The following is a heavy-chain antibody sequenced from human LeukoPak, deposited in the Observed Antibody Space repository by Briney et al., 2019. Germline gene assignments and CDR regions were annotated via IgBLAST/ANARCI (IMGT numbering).Heavy chain of an antibody. CDR3: ARHISQGRGGDY. V-gene: IGHV5-51*01. CDR2: IFPGDSET. J-gene: IGHJ4*02. Sequence: GGSLKISCKGSGYSFTSYWIGWVRQMPGKGLEWMGIIFPGDSETTYSPSFQGHVTISADKSISTAYLQWTSLKASDTAMYYCARHISQGRGGDYWGQGTLVTVSS. CDR1: GYSFTSYW. D-gene: IGHD1-26*01.